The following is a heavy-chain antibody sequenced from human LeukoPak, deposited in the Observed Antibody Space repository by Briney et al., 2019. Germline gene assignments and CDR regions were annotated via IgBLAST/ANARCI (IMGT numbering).Heavy chain of an antibody. CDR1: GFTFSSYA. D-gene: IGHD3-10*01. V-gene: IGHV3-23*01. J-gene: IGHJ3*02. CDR2: ISGSGGST. Sequence: GSLRLSCAASGFTFSSYAMSWVRQAPGKGLEWVSAISGSGGSTYYADSVKGRFTISRDNSKNTLYLQMNSLRAEDTAVYYCAKELITMVRGVIIRPHAFDIWGQGTMVTVSS. CDR3: AKELITMVRGVIIRPHAFDI.